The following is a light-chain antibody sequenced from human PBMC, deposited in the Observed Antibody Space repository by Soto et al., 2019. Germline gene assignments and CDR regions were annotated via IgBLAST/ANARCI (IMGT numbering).Light chain of an antibody. Sequence: QSALTQPASVSGSPGQSITISCTGSSSDVGTDNFVSWYQQHPGKAPKLIISDVSHRPSGVSNRFSGSKSGNTASLTISGLQAEDEADYYCSSYVLSNIVLFGGGTKLTVL. CDR1: SSDVGTDNF. J-gene: IGLJ2*01. CDR2: DVS. CDR3: SSYVLSNIVL. V-gene: IGLV2-14*03.